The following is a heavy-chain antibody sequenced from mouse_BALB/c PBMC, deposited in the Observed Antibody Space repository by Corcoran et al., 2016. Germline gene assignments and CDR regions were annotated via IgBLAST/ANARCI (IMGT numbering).Heavy chain of an antibody. V-gene: IGHV1S136*01. CDR2: INPYNDGT. Sequence: EVQLQQSGPELVKPGASVKMSCKASGYTFTSYVMHWVKQKPGQGLEWIGYINPYNDGTKYNEKFKGKATLTSDKSSSTAYMELSSLASEDSAFYYCARWDYGKGVYFNYWGQGTTLTVSS. CDR3: ARWDYGKGVYFNY. CDR1: GYTFTSYV. J-gene: IGHJ2*01. D-gene: IGHD2-1*01.